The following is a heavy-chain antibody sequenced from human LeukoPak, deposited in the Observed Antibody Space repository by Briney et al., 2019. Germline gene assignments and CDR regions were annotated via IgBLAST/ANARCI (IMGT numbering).Heavy chain of an antibody. CDR3: ARESRESKLANYFYDSSGFSNIDY. J-gene: IGHJ4*02. Sequence: GGSLRLSCAASGFTFNSYVMSWVRQAPGKGLEWVSTINVSGDNTYYADSVKGRFTISRDNYKSTLYLQVSSLTAEDTAVYYCARESRESKLANYFYDSSGFSNIDYWGQGTLVTVSS. D-gene: IGHD3-22*01. CDR1: GFTFNSYV. V-gene: IGHV3-23*01. CDR2: INVSGDNT.